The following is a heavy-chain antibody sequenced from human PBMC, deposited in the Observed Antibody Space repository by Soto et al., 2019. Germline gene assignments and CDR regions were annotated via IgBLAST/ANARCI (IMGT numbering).Heavy chain of an antibody. CDR2: IYWDDDK. V-gene: IGHV2-5*02. Sequence: SGPTLVNPTQTLTLTCTFSGFSLSTSGVGVGWIRQPPGKALEWLALIYWDDDKRYSPSLKSRLTITKDTSKNQVVLTMTNMDPVDTATYYCAHSLGPYCSSTSCYGGLDYWGQGTLVPVSS. D-gene: IGHD2-2*01. CDR3: AHSLGPYCSSTSCYGGLDY. J-gene: IGHJ4*02. CDR1: GFSLSTSGVG.